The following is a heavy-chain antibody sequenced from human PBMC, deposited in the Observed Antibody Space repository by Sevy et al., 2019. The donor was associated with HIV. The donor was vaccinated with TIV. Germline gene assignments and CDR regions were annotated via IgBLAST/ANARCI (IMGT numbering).Heavy chain of an antibody. CDR3: AKDVRGWYYYMDV. J-gene: IGHJ6*03. CDR2: IRYDGSNK. CDR1: GFTFSSYG. V-gene: IGHV3-30*02. D-gene: IGHD6-19*01. Sequence: GGSLRLSCAASGFTFSSYGMHWVRQAPGKGLEWVAFIRYDGSNKYYADSVKGRFTISGDNSKNTLYLQMNSLRAEDTAVYYCAKDVRGWYYYMDVWGKGTTVTVSS.